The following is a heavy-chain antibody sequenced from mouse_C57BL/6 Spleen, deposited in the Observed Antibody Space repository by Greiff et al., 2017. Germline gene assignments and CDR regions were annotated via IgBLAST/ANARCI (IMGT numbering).Heavy chain of an antibody. CDR3: AREGLRRSGLAY. CDR1: GFTFSSYA. Sequence: EVQGVESGGGLVKPGGSLKLSCAASGFTFSSYAMSWVRQTPEKRLEWVATISDGGSYTYYPDNVKGRFTISRDNAKNNLYLQMSHLKSEDTAIYYCAREGLRRSGLAYWGQGTLVTVSA. CDR2: ISDGGSYT. V-gene: IGHV5-4*01. J-gene: IGHJ3*01. D-gene: IGHD2-4*01.